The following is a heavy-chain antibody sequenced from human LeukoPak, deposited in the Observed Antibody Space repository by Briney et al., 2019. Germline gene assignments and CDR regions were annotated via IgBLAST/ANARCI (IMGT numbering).Heavy chain of an antibody. CDR2: IIPIFGTA. Sequence: ASVKVSCKASGYTFTSYGISWVRQAPGQGLEWMGGIIPIFGTANYAQKFQGRVTITADESTSTAYMELSSLRSEDTAVYYCARDWGLIAAAGTFDWFDPWGQGTLVTVSS. V-gene: IGHV1-69*13. J-gene: IGHJ5*02. CDR3: ARDWGLIAAAGTFDWFDP. D-gene: IGHD6-13*01. CDR1: GYTFTSYG.